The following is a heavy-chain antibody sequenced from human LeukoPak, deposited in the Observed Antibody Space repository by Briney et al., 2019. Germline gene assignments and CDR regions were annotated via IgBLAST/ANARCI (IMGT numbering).Heavy chain of an antibody. V-gene: IGHV3-30*18. J-gene: IGHJ4*02. CDR3: AKGIDSSGYWADY. Sequence: PGRSLRLSCAASGFTFTNYGMHWVRQAPGKGLEWVALISYDGSDKNYADSVKGRFTISGDNSKNTLYMQMNSLRAGDTAVYYCAKGIDSSGYWADYWGQGTLVTVSS. CDR2: ISYDGSDK. CDR1: GFTFTNYG. D-gene: IGHD3-22*01.